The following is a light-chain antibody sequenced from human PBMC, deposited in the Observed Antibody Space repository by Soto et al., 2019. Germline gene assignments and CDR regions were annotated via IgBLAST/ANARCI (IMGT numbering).Light chain of an antibody. V-gene: IGKV3-11*01. CDR1: QSFRGL. CDR2: DAS. CDR3: QQSYSTPPT. J-gene: IGKJ1*01. Sequence: EVVLTQSPVTLSLSPGEIATLSCRASQSFRGLLALYQQKPGQAPRLLIYDASNRATGIPARFSGSGSGTDFTLTISSLEPEDFATYYCQQSYSTPPTFGQGTNVDI.